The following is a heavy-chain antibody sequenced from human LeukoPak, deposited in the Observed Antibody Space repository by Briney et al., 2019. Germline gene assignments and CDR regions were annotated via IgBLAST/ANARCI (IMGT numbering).Heavy chain of an antibody. V-gene: IGHV3-21*01. CDR2: ISSDGSRR. CDR1: GFTFSINF. D-gene: IGHD4-17*01. Sequence: GGSLRVSCAASGFTFSINFLSWVRQAPGEGLEWLSTISSDGSRRSYSDSVNGRFTISRDDATASVYLQVNSLSAEDTAVYYCGRGYGDRPPFDHWGQGTLVSVSS. CDR3: GRGYGDRPPFDH. J-gene: IGHJ4*02.